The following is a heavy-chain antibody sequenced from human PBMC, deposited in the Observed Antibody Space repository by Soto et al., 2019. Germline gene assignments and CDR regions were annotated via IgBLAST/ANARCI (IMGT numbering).Heavy chain of an antibody. J-gene: IGHJ6*03. CDR1: GFTFSSYG. CDR2: IWYDGSNK. CDR3: ARAPTRGPYYYYYMDV. V-gene: IGHV3-33*01. Sequence: GGSLRLSCAASGFTFSSYGMHWVRQAPGKGLEWVAVIWYDGSNKYYADSVKGRFTISRDNSKNTLYLQMNSLRAEDTAVYYCARAPTRGPYYYYYMDVWGKGTTVTVSS.